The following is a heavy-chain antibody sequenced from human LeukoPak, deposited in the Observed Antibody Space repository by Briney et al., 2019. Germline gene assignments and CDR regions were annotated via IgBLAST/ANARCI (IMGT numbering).Heavy chain of an antibody. V-gene: IGHV3-48*03. J-gene: IGHJ4*02. Sequence: GGSLRLSCAASGFTFSSYEMNWVRQAPGKGLEWISYISGTGSTIYYADSVKGRFTISRDNAKNSLYLQMNSLRAEDTAVYYCARDGGWQDDYWGQGTLVTVSS. CDR3: ARDGGWQDDY. CDR1: GFTFSSYE. D-gene: IGHD3-16*01. CDR2: ISGTGSTI.